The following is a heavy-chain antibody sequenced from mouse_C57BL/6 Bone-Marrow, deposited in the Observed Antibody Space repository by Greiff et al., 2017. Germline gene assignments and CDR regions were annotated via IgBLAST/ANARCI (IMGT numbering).Heavy chain of an antibody. CDR2: IDPSASYT. CDR3: ARDFGYYVWFAY. CDR1: GYTFTSYW. D-gene: IGHD2-3*01. V-gene: IGHV1-69*01. Sequence: VQLQQPGAELVMPGASVKLSCKASGYTFTSYWLHWVKQRPGQGLEWIGEIDPSASYTNYNQKFKGKSTLTVDKSSSTAYMQLSSLTSEDSAVYYCARDFGYYVWFAYWGQGTLVTVSA. J-gene: IGHJ3*01.